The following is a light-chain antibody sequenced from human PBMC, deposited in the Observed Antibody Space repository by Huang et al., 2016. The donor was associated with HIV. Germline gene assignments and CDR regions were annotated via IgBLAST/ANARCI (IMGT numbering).Light chain of an antibody. CDR2: ATS. CDR3: QQYYSFPLT. J-gene: IGKJ1*01. Sequence: IRITQSPSSLSASTGDKVSITCRASQVINTYLAWYQQKPGKHPSLLIYATSTLQSGVPSRFSGGGSGTDFTLTITHLQSEDFATYYCQQYYSFPLTFGQGSQVEV. V-gene: IGKV1-8*01. CDR1: QVINTY.